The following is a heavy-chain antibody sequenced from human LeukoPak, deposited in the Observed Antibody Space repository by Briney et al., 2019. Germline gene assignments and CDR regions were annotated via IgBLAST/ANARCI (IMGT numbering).Heavy chain of an antibody. CDR3: AKDRSSWYSGY. V-gene: IGHV3-30-3*01. J-gene: IGHJ4*02. CDR2: ISYDGSNK. D-gene: IGHD6-13*01. Sequence: PGRSLRLSCAASGFTFSSYAMHWVRQAPGKGLEWVAVISYDGSNKYYADSVKGRFTISRDNSKNTLYLQMNSLRAEDTAVYYCAKDRSSWYSGYWGQGTLVTVSS. CDR1: GFTFSSYA.